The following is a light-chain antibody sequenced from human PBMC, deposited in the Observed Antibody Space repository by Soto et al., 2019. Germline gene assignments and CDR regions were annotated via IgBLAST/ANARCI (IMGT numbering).Light chain of an antibody. Sequence: DIQLTQSPSFLSASVGDRVTITCRASQGISSNLAWYQQKPGKAPKFLIYGASTLQSGVPSRFGGSGSGTEFTLTISSLQPEDFATYYCQQLNSYPHTFGGGTTVEIK. CDR3: QQLNSYPHT. CDR1: QGISSN. CDR2: GAS. V-gene: IGKV1-9*01. J-gene: IGKJ4*01.